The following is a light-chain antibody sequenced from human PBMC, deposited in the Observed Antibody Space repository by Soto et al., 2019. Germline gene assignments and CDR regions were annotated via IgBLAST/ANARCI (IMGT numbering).Light chain of an antibody. V-gene: IGKV3-15*01. CDR2: GAS. CDR3: QQYYTWPRT. Sequence: EIVMTQSPGTLSVSPGEGATLSCRASQSVSTNLAWYQQKPDQAPRLLIYGASTTATGMPARFSGSGSGTEFTLTISSPQSKDFAVYYCQQYYTWPRTFGQGTRVEIK. J-gene: IGKJ1*01. CDR1: QSVSTN.